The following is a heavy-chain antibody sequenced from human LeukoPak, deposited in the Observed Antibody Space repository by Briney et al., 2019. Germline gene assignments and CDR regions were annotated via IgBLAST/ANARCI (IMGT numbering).Heavy chain of an antibody. D-gene: IGHD3-10*01. CDR3: AKGFGWSFDL. CDR2: IRGTGDT. Sequence: GGSLSLSCAASGFTFSSAAMTWVRQAPGKGLEWVSAIRGTGDTYYVDSVKGRLTISRDNSKNTLYLEMNSLRAEDTAVYYCAKGFGWSFDLWGRGTLVTVSS. J-gene: IGHJ2*01. V-gene: IGHV3-23*01. CDR1: GFTFSSAA.